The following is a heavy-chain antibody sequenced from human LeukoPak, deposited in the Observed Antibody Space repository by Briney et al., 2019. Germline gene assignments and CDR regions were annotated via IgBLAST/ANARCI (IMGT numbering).Heavy chain of an antibody. CDR2: IYTSGST. CDR3: ARDSSSGWFYYFDY. CDR1: GGSISSGSYY. Sequence: PSETLSLTCTVSGGSISSGSYYWSWIRQPAGKGLEWIGRIYTSGSTNYNPSLKSRVTISVDTSKNQFSLKLSSVTAADTAVYYCARDSSSGWFYYFDYWGQGTLVTVSS. D-gene: IGHD6-19*01. J-gene: IGHJ4*02. V-gene: IGHV4-61*02.